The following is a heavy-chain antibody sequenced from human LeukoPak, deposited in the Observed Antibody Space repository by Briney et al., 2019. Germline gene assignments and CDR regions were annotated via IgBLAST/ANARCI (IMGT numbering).Heavy chain of an antibody. Sequence: GGSLRLSCTASGFSFSNYAMSWVRQAPARGPEWVSSLRGNGETFYADSVKGRCTLSRDNSKNTLYLQMNGLRAEDTAVYYCARKDGYNSLRSLNGMDVWGQGTTVTVSS. CDR2: LRGNGET. CDR3: ARKDGYNSLRSLNGMDV. D-gene: IGHD5-24*01. V-gene: IGHV3-23*01. J-gene: IGHJ6*02. CDR1: GFSFSNYA.